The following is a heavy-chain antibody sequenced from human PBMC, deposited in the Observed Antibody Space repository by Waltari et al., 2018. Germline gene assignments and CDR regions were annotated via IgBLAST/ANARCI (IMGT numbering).Heavy chain of an antibody. D-gene: IGHD6-19*01. CDR1: GFTFADYA. V-gene: IGHV3-9*01. CDR3: AKDITSSGWPQGAFDI. CDR2: ISWNSGSI. Sequence: EVQLVESGGGLVQPGRSLRLSCAASGFTFADYAMHWVRQAPGKGLEWVSGISWNSGSIGYADSVKGRFTISRDNAKNSLYLQMNSLRAEDTALYYCAKDITSSGWPQGAFDIWGQGTMVTVSS. J-gene: IGHJ3*02.